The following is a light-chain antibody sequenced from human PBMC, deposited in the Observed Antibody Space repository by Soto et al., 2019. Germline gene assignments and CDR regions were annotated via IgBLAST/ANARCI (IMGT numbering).Light chain of an antibody. V-gene: IGKV1-39*01. CDR3: QQSYSAPLT. Sequence: DIQMTQSPSSLSASVGDRVTITCRANQSISSHLNWYQQKPGIAPKLLIYVASRLQGGVPARFSGSGSGTDFTLTISSLQPEDFATYYCQQSYSAPLTFGGGTKVELK. CDR2: VAS. J-gene: IGKJ4*01. CDR1: QSISSH.